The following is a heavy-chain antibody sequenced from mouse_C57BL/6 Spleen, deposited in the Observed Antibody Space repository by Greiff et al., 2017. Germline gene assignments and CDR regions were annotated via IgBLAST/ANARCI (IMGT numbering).Heavy chain of an antibody. Sequence: VQLQQPGAELVKPGASVQMSCKASGYTFTSYWITWVKQRPGQGLEWIGDIYPGSGSTNYNEKFKRKATLTVDTSSSPAYMQLSSLTSEDSAVYYCARLYGSSYSDYWGQGTTLTGSS. J-gene: IGHJ2*01. D-gene: IGHD1-1*01. CDR2: IYPGSGST. V-gene: IGHV1-55*01. CDR1: GYTFTSYW. CDR3: ARLYGSSYSDY.